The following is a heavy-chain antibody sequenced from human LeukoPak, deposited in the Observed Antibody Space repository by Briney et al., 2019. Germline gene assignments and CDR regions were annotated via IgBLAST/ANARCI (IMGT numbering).Heavy chain of an antibody. D-gene: IGHD3-10*02. CDR3: AELGITMIGGV. CDR2: INSDGSST. J-gene: IGHJ6*04. V-gene: IGHV3-74*01. Sequence: GGSLRLSCAASGFTFSSYWMHWVRQAPGKGLVWVSRINSDGSSTSHADSVKGRFTISRDNAKNTLYLQMNSLRAEDTAVYYCAELGITMIGGVWGKGTTVTISS. CDR1: GFTFSSYW.